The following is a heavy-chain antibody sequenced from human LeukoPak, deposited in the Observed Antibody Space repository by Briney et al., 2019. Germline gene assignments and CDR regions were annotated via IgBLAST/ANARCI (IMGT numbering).Heavy chain of an antibody. Sequence: PSQTLSLTCTVSGNSISSGDNYWSWIRQPAGKGLEWIGRIYTSGSTNYNPSLKSRVTISVDTSKNQFSLKLSSVTAADAAVYYCARDSGDGRDGYNPFDYWGQGTLVTVSS. J-gene: IGHJ4*02. CDR3: ARDSGDGRDGYNPFDY. CDR2: IYTSGST. CDR1: GNSISSGDNY. D-gene: IGHD5-24*01. V-gene: IGHV4-61*02.